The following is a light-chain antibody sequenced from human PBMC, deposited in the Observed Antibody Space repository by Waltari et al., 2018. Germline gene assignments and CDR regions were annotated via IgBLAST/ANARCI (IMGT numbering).Light chain of an antibody. Sequence: ESVLTQSAATLSLSPGERASLSCRASQLLGNFLAWYQQKPGQAPRLLVYDASKRATGVPVRFSGRESGTDFTLTISNLEPEDFAVYVCQQYSNWPPTFGGGTTVEIK. CDR2: DAS. J-gene: IGKJ4*01. CDR1: QLLGNF. V-gene: IGKV3-11*01. CDR3: QQYSNWPPT.